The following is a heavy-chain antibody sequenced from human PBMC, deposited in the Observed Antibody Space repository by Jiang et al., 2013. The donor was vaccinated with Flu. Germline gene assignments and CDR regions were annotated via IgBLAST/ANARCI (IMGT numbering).Heavy chain of an antibody. J-gene: IGHJ6*02. CDR1: GFTFSSYG. Sequence: VQLLESGGGVVQPGRSLRLSCAASGFTFSSYGMHWVRQAPGKGLEWVAVISYDGSNKYYADSVKGRFTISRDNSKNTLYLQMNSLRAEDTAVYYCAKDRGSSSLVGVHSRAIRVGMDVWGQGTTVTVSS. D-gene: IGHD6-6*01. V-gene: IGHV3-30*18. CDR2: ISYDGSNK. CDR3: AKDRGSSSLVGVHSRAIRVGMDV.